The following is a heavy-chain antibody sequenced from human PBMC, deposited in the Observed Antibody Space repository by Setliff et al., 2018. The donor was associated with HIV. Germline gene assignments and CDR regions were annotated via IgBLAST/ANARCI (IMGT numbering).Heavy chain of an antibody. CDR2: IYYSGST. CDR3: ASPYSGSYSGFQY. CDR1: GGSFSGYY. V-gene: IGHV4-34*11. J-gene: IGHJ1*01. D-gene: IGHD1-26*01. Sequence: SETLSLTCAVYGGSFSGYYWGWIRQPPGKGLEWIGYIYYSGSTNYNPSLKSRVTISVDTSKNQFSLNLTSVTVADTGIYYCASPYSGSYSGFQYWGQGTLVTVSS.